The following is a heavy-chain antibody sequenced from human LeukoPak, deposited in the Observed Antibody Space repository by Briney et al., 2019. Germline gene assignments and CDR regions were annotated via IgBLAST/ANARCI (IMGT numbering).Heavy chain of an antibody. CDR1: GFTVSSNY. CDR3: ARDGSYCSSTSCPFHWFDP. Sequence: GGSLRLSCAASGFTVSSNYMSWVRQAPGKGLEWVSVIYSGGSTYYADSVKGRFTISRDNSKNTLYLQMNSLRAEDTAVYYCARDGSYCSSTSCPFHWFDPWGQGTRVTVSS. CDR2: IYSGGST. J-gene: IGHJ5*02. V-gene: IGHV3-66*01. D-gene: IGHD2-2*01.